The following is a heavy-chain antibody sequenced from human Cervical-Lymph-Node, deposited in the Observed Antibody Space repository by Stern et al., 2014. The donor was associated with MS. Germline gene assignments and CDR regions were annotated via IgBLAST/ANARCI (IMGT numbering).Heavy chain of an antibody. Sequence: QLVESGGGVVQPGRSLRPSCAASGFNFSTYGMHWVRQAPGKGVEWVAIMSNDGSKKYYAASVKGRFTISRDNPKNTLYLQMNTLRPEDTAVYYCAKICSSTTSNGVDYWGQGTLVIVSS. CDR1: GFNFSTYG. CDR2: MSNDGSKK. CDR3: AKICSSTTSNGVDY. D-gene: IGHD2-2*01. J-gene: IGHJ4*02. V-gene: IGHV3-30*18.